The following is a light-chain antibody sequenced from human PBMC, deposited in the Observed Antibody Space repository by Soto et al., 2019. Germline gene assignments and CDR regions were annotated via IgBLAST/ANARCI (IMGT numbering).Light chain of an antibody. CDR1: QSVFSTSSSKNY. J-gene: IGKJ1*01. CDR2: WAS. CDR3: QQFYTTPHT. V-gene: IGKV4-1*01. Sequence: DIVMTQSPDSLAVSLGERATINCKSSQSVFSTSSSKNYLAWYQQKPGQPPRLLLYWASTRESGVPDRFSGSGAGTDFPLTFSSLQAEDAAVYYCQQFYTTPHTFGQRTKVEIK.